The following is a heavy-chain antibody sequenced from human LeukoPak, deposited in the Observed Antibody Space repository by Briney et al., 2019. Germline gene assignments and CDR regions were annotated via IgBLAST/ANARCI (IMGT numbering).Heavy chain of an antibody. CDR2: ISSSSSTI. D-gene: IGHD3-22*01. CDR1: GFTFSTYS. CDR3: AKSGDSSGYYGIRAYDS. V-gene: IGHV3-48*01. Sequence: GGSLRLSCAASGFTFSTYSMNWVRQAPGKGLEWVSYISSSSSTIYYADSVKGRFTISRDNAKNSLYLQMNSLRAEDTAVYYCAKSGDSSGYYGIRAYDSWGQGTLATVSS. J-gene: IGHJ4*02.